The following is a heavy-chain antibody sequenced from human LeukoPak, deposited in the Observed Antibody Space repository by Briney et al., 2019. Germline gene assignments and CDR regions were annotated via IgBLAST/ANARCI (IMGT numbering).Heavy chain of an antibody. J-gene: IGHJ3*02. CDR3: AREPYYYYDSSGYRLDAFDI. CDR1: GGSFSGYY. CDR2: INHSGST. D-gene: IGHD3-22*01. V-gene: IGHV4-34*01. Sequence: SETLSLTCAVYGGSFSGYYWSWIRQPPGKGLEWIGEINHSGSTNYNPSLKSRVTISVDTSKNQFSLKLSSVTAADTAVYYCAREPYYYYDSSGYRLDAFDIWGQGTMVTVSS.